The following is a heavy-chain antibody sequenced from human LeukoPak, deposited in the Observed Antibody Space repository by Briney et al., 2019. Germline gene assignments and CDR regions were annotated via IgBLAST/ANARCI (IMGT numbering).Heavy chain of an antibody. D-gene: IGHD1-26*01. CDR3: ARVTRSGSYYYYYGMDV. Sequence: NPSETLSLTCTVSGGSISSYYWSWIRQPPGKGLEWLGYIYYSGSTNYNPSLKSRVTISVDTSKNQFSLKLSSVTAADTAVYYCARVTRSGSYYYYYGMDVWGQGTTVTVSS. CDR2: IYYSGST. CDR1: GGSISSYY. J-gene: IGHJ6*02. V-gene: IGHV4-59*01.